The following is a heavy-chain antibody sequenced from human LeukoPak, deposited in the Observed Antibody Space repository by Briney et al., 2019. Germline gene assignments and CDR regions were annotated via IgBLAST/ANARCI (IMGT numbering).Heavy chain of an antibody. CDR3: ATDYGDYEPIDY. CDR1: GVTLSNYA. Sequence: PGGSLRLSCTASGVTLSNYAMHWVRRPPGRGLEWVAVISFDRTNKYYGDSVEGRFSVSRDNSKNTLYLQMNSLRPDDTAMYYCATDYGDYEPIDYWGQGTLVTVSS. D-gene: IGHD4-17*01. V-gene: IGHV3-30*04. CDR2: ISFDRTNK. J-gene: IGHJ4*02.